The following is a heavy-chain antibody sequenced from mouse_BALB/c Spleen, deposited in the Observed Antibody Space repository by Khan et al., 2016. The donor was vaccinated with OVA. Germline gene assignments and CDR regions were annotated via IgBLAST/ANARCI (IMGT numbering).Heavy chain of an antibody. CDR3: AREESLYYCDY. J-gene: IGHJ2*01. D-gene: IGHD6-2*01. Sequence: VQLQESGAELVRPGASVKLSCKTSGYIFTSYWIHWVKQRSGQGLEWFARIYPGTDNTYYNEKLKDKVTLTADKSSSTVYMQLSSLKSEDSAVNFCAREESLYYCDYWGQGTTLTVSA. V-gene: IGHV1S132*01. CDR1: GYIFTSYW. CDR2: IYPGTDNT.